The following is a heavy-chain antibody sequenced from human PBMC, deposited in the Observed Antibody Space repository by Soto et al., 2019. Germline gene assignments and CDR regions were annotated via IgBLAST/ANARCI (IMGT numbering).Heavy chain of an antibody. CDR3: AREGGSGSYYTDYYYYGMDV. Sequence: TLSLTCTVSGGSIRSYYWSWIRQPAGKGLEWIGRIYTSGSTNYNPSLKSRVTMSVDTSKNQFSLKLSSVTAADTAVYYCAREGGSGSYYTDYYYYGMDVWGQGTTVTVSS. CDR1: GGSIRSYY. CDR2: IYTSGST. V-gene: IGHV4-4*07. J-gene: IGHJ6*02. D-gene: IGHD3-10*01.